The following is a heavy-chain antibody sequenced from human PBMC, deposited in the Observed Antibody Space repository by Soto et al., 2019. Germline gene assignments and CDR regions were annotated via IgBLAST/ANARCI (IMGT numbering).Heavy chain of an antibody. CDR3: ARDKEYYYDSSGYSDRGYYGMDV. V-gene: IGHV4-31*03. CDR1: GGSISSGGYY. CDR2: IYYSGST. Sequence: SETLSLTCTVSGGSISSGGYYWSWIRQHPGKGLEWIGYIYYSGSTYYNPSLKSRVTISVDTSKNQFSLKLSSVTAADTAVYYCARDKEYYYDSSGYSDRGYYGMDVWGQGTTVTVSS. J-gene: IGHJ6*02. D-gene: IGHD3-22*01.